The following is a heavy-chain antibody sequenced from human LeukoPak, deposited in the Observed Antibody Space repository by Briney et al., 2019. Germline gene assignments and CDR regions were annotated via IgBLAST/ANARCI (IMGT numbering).Heavy chain of an antibody. Sequence: GGSLRLSCAASGFTFSNYSMHWVRQAPGKGLEWVAVISDDGSNKYYADSVKGRLTISRDNSKNTLYLQMDSLRGEDTAVYYCAKDESRGSIGGYWGQGTLVTVSS. J-gene: IGHJ4*02. CDR3: AKDESRGSIGGY. D-gene: IGHD3-22*01. V-gene: IGHV3-30*18. CDR2: ISDDGSNK. CDR1: GFTFSNYS.